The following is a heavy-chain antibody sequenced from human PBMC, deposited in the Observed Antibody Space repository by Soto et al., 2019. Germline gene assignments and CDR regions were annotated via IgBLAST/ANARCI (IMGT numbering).Heavy chain of an antibody. CDR1: GFTFSSNW. CDR2: INTDGSAT. D-gene: IGHD2-21*01. V-gene: IGHV3-74*01. CDR3: ARDGEGY. J-gene: IGHJ4*02. Sequence: EVQLLESGGGLVQPGGSLRLSCAASGFTFSSNWMHWVRQVPGKGLVWVSRINTDGSATNYADSVKGRFTISRDNAKNMLYLQMNSLRVEDTAVYYCARDGEGYWGQGTLVTVSS.